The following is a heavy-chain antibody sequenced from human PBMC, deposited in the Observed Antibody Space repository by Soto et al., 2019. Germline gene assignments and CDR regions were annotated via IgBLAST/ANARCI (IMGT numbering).Heavy chain of an antibody. Sequence: RGSLRLSCAASGFTFSSYSMNWVRQAPGKGLEWVSSISSSSSYIYYADSVKGRFTISRDNAKNSLYLQMNSLRAEDTAVYYCARAAGGCSSTSCSPFDYWGQGTLVTVSS. CDR2: ISSSSSYI. D-gene: IGHD2-2*01. CDR1: GFTFSSYS. V-gene: IGHV3-21*01. J-gene: IGHJ4*02. CDR3: ARAAGGCSSTSCSPFDY.